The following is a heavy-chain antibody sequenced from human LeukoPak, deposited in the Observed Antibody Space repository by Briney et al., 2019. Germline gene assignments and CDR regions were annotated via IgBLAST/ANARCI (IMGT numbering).Heavy chain of an antibody. J-gene: IGHJ4*02. V-gene: IGHV4-39*01. CDR2: INYSGSP. Sequence: SETLSLTCTVSGGSVSSTTYYWSWIRQPPGKGLEWIASINYSGSPYYNPSLKSRVTISVDTSENQFSLKLSSVTAADTAVYYCARYVVYGSGKYYFDYWGQGTLVTVSS. CDR1: GGSVSSTTYY. CDR3: ARYVVYGSGKYYFDY. D-gene: IGHD3-10*01.